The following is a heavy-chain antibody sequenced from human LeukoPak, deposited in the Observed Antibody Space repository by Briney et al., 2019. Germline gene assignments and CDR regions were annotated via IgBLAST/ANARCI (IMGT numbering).Heavy chain of an antibody. CDR3: ARGRGEWFEP. J-gene: IGHJ5*02. CDR2: INTNTGNP. CDR1: GYTFTSYA. V-gene: IGHV7-4-1*02. Sequence: ASVKVSCKSSGYTFTSYAMNWVRQPPGQGLELMGLINTNTGNPTYSQGFTVRFVFSFYTSVSTAYLQISSLKAEDTAVYYCARGRGEWFEPWGQGTLVTVSS.